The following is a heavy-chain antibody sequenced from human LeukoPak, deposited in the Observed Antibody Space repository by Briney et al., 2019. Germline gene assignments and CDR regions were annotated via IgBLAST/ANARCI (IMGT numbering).Heavy chain of an antibody. CDR2: IKQDGSEK. CDR3: ARGDYLAY. D-gene: IGHD4-17*01. V-gene: IGHV3-7*01. J-gene: IGHJ4*02. Sequence: PGGSLRLSCAASGFTFSTNWMNWVRQAPGRGLEWVANIKQDGSEKNYVDSVKGRFTISRDNARNSLFLQMNSLRAEDTAVYYCARGDYLAYWGQGTLVTVSP. CDR1: GFTFSTNW.